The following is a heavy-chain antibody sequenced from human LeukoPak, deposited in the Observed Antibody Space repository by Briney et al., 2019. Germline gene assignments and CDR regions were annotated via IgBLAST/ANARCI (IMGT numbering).Heavy chain of an antibody. D-gene: IGHD3-9*01. CDR2: IIPIFGTA. J-gene: IGHJ4*02. CDR3: ARGDILTGHGFDY. CDR1: GGTFSSYA. V-gene: IGHV1-69*05. Sequence: SVKLSCRASGGTFSSYAISWVRQAPGQGLEWMGGIIPIFGTANYAQKFQGRVTITTDESTSTAYMELSSRRAEDTAVYYCARGDILTGHGFDYWGQGTLVTVSS.